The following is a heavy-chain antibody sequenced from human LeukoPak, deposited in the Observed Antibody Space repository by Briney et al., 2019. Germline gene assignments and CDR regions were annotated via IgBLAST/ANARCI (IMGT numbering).Heavy chain of an antibody. CDR1: GGTFSSYA. D-gene: IGHD6-6*01. Sequence: GASVKVSCKASGGTFSSYAISWVRQAPGQGLEWMGRIIPILGIASYAQKFQGRVTITADKSTSTAYMELSSLRSEDTAVYYCAVEQLEPMRWFDPWGQGTLVTVSS. CDR2: IIPILGIA. J-gene: IGHJ5*02. CDR3: AVEQLEPMRWFDP. V-gene: IGHV1-69*04.